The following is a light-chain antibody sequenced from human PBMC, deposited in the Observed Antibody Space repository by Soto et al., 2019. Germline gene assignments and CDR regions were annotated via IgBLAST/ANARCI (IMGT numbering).Light chain of an antibody. J-gene: IGLJ1*01. Sequence: TVLTQDPSLTVSPGGTVTLTCSSSTGAVTSGYFPTWFQQKPGQGTRALIYDTNKKRSWTPARFSGYLLGGKAALTLSGVQTEEEAEYYCLLYYDGAYVFGPGTKVTVL. V-gene: IGLV7-43*01. CDR1: TGAVTSGYF. CDR3: LLYYDGAYV. CDR2: DTN.